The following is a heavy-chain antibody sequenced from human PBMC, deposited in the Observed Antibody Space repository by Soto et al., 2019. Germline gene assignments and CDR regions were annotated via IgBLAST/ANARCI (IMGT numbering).Heavy chain of an antibody. CDR2: LKHTGDA. CDR1: GDSIKTETW. Sequence: QVHLQESGPGLVKPSETLSLTCAVSGDSIKTETWWSWLRQLPGTGLEWIGELKHTGDANANPALRSRVSMSVYRTKNQFFLTLRSVSAADTAVYFCAREGRLNWFESWGQGTLVTVSS. CDR3: AREGRLNWFES. V-gene: IGHV4-4*02. J-gene: IGHJ5*01.